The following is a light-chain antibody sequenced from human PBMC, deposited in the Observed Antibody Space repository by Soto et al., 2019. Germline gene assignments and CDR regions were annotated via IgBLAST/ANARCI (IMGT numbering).Light chain of an antibody. J-gene: IGKJ2*01. CDR2: DAS. CDR3: QQDGGKPPYT. CDR1: QSVSSSY. Sequence: EIVLTQSPGTLSLSPGERATLSCRASQSVSSSYLAWYQQKPGQAPRLLIYDASIRASGIPNRFSGSGSGADFTLAISRLEPEDFAVYYCQQDGGKPPYTFGQGTKLAIK. V-gene: IGKV3-20*01.